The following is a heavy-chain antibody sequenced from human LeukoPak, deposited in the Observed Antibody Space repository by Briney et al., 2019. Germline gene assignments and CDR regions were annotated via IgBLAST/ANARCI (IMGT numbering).Heavy chain of an antibody. CDR1: GFIFNDFY. Sequence: GGSLRLSCAASGFIFNDFYMSWIRQAPGKGLEWISYMSNTGSLIYYADSVKGRFTISRDNAKNSLYLQMNSLRAEDTAVYYCARDRLEQWLDPGNYYYGMDVWGQGTTVTVSS. CDR3: ARDRLEQWLDPGNYYYGMDV. V-gene: IGHV3-11*01. CDR2: MSNTGSLI. D-gene: IGHD6-19*01. J-gene: IGHJ6*02.